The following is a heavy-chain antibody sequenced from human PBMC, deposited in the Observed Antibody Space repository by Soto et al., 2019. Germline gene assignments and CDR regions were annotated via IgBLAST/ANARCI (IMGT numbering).Heavy chain of an antibody. D-gene: IGHD5-18*01. CDR1: GFTFSNYG. J-gene: IGHJ4*02. V-gene: IGHV3-33*01. CDR2: IWYDGSNK. CDR3: ARNQGGDTAALDF. Sequence: GGSLRLSCVASGFTFSNYGMHWVRQAPGKGLEWVAIIWYDGSNKYYADSVEGRFTISRDNSRNTLYLQMNSLRADDTAVYYCARNQGGDTAALDFWGQGALVTVSS.